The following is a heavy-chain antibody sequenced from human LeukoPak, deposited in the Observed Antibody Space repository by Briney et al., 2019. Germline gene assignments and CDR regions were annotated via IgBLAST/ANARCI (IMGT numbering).Heavy chain of an antibody. CDR3: AKRKGGTSFNYCFDY. J-gene: IGHJ4*02. D-gene: IGHD2/OR15-2a*01. V-gene: IGHV3-23*03. Sequence: GGSLRLSCAASGFGFGAYAMIWVRQAPGKGLEWVSLIHNDAATTYYADSVRGRFTVSRDNSKNTLYLEMNSLRAEDTAVYYCAKRKGGTSFNYCFDYWGQGTPVSVSS. CDR1: GFGFGAYA. CDR2: IHNDAATT.